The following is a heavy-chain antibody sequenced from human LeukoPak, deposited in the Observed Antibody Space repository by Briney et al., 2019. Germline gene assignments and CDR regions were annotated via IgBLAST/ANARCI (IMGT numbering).Heavy chain of an antibody. D-gene: IGHD1-26*01. J-gene: IGHJ5*02. Sequence: ASVKVSCKASGYLFTAFYMSWVRQAPGQGLEWMGRINSGSGGTNYAQKFQDRVTMTRDTSISTVYIELTRLRSDDTAMYYCTRVFNSGFDPWGQGTLVTVSS. CDR3: TRVFNSGFDP. V-gene: IGHV1-2*06. CDR1: GYLFTAFY. CDR2: INSGSGGT.